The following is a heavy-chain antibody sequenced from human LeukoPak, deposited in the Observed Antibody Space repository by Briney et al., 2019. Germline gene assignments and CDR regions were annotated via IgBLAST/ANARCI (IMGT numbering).Heavy chain of an antibody. Sequence: SETLSLTCTVPGVSISSYYWSWIRQPPGKGLEWIGYIFYSGSTNYNPSLKSRVTISVDTSKNQFSLKLSSVTAADTAVYYCARGGPSWFDPWGQGTLVTVSS. CDR2: IFYSGST. V-gene: IGHV4-59*01. J-gene: IGHJ5*02. D-gene: IGHD2-15*01. CDR1: GVSISSYY. CDR3: ARGGPSWFDP.